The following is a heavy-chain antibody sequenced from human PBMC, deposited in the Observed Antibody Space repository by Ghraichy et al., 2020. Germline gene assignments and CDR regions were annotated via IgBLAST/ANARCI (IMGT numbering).Heavy chain of an antibody. CDR2: VYQTGTT. J-gene: IGHJ5*02. CDR3: ARHSAFHNLDWFDA. V-gene: IGHV4-39*01. D-gene: IGHD1-1*01. CDR1: GASMESRMHF. Sequence: SETLSLTCRVSGASMESRMHFWGWVRQSPGKTFEWIASVYQTGTTYYNPSLQSRLTLSADPSRNEFSLNLKSVTASDTATYYCARHSAFHNLDWFDAWGQG.